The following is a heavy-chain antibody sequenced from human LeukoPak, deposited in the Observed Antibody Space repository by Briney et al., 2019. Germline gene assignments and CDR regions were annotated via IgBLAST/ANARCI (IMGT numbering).Heavy chain of an antibody. V-gene: IGHV3-7*03. J-gene: IGHJ4*02. Sequence: GVLRLSCAASGFMFSSNWMSWVRLAPGKGLEWVANIKEDGTETHYVDSVKGRFTISRDNAKNSLYLQMNSLRVEDTAVYYCAKEGRSLQTYWGQGTLVTVSS. CDR1: GFMFSSNW. CDR3: AKEGRSLQTY. CDR2: IKEDGTET. D-gene: IGHD5-24*01.